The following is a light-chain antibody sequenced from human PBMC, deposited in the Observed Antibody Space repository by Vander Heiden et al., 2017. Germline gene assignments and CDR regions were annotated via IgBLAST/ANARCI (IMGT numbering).Light chain of an antibody. CDR1: QSVSSY. Sequence: ESVLTHSPATLSLSPGERATLPCRARQSVSSYLALYQQKPGPATRLLIYDASNRATGIPARFSCSGSGTDFTLTISILDPEDFAVYYCQQRSNWPPLFTFGPGTKVDIK. J-gene: IGKJ3*01. CDR2: DAS. V-gene: IGKV3-11*01. CDR3: QQRSNWPPLFT.